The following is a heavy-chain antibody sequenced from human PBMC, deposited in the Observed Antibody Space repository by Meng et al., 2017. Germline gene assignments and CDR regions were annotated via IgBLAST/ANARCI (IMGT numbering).Heavy chain of an antibody. CDR3: ARSVNSGYEGFYYYYGMDV. Sequence: KLFCKGSGYSFTSYWIGWLRQMPGKGLEWMGITYPGDSDTRYSPSFQGQVTISADKSISTAYLQWSSLKASDTAMYYCARSVNSGYEGFYYYYGMDVWGQGTTVTVSS. CDR1: GYSFTSYW. CDR2: TYPGDSDT. D-gene: IGHD5-12*01. J-gene: IGHJ6*02. V-gene: IGHV5-51*01.